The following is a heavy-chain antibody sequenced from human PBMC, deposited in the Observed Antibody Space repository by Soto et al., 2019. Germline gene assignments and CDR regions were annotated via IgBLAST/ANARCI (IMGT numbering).Heavy chain of an antibody. CDR2: IYYSGST. J-gene: IGHJ4*02. Sequence: SETLSLTCTVSGGSVSSGSYYWSWIRQPPGKGLEWIGYIYYSGSTNYNPSLKSRVTISVDTSKNQFSLKLSSVTAADTAVYYCARDSPVGYCSGGSCYHFDYWGQGTLVTVSS. CDR3: ARDSPVGYCSGGSCYHFDY. CDR1: GGSVSSGSYY. D-gene: IGHD2-15*01. V-gene: IGHV4-61*01.